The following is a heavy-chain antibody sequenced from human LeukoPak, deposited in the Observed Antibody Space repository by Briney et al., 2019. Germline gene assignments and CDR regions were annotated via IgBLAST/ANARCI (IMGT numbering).Heavy chain of an antibody. CDR1: GGSISSSSYY. J-gene: IGHJ4*02. CDR2: IYYSGST. V-gene: IGHV4-39*07. Sequence: SETLSLTCTVSGGSISSSSYYWGWIRQPPGKGLEWIGSIYYSGSTYYNPSLKSRVTISVDTSKNQFSLKLSSVTAADTAVYYCASGGFGYFDYWGQGTLVTVSS. CDR3: ASGGFGYFDY. D-gene: IGHD3-10*01.